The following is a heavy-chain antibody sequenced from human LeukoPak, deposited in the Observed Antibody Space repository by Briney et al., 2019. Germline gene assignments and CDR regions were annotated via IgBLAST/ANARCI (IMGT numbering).Heavy chain of an antibody. CDR1: GFTFSSYA. V-gene: IGHV3-30-3*01. D-gene: IGHD3-3*01. J-gene: IGHJ4*02. CDR3: ARARDYDFWSGYHVGFDY. CDR2: ISYDGSNK. Sequence: GRSLRLSCAASGFTFSSYAMHWVRQAPGKGLEWVAVISYDGSNKYYADSVKGRFTISRDNSKNTLYLQMNSLRAEDTAVYYCARARDYDFWSGYHVGFDYWGQGTLVTVSS.